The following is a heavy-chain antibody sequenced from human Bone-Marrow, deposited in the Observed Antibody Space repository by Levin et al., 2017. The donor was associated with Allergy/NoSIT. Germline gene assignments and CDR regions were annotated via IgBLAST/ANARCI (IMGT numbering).Heavy chain of an antibody. D-gene: IGHD3-3*01. Sequence: SETLSLTCAVYGGSFSGYYWSWIRQPPGKGLEWIGEINHSGSTNYNPSLKSRVTISVDTSKNQFSLKLSSVTAADTAVYYCARVSRITILGGMDVWGQGTTVTVSS. J-gene: IGHJ6*02. CDR3: ARVSRITILGGMDV. CDR1: GGSFSGYY. V-gene: IGHV4-34*01. CDR2: INHSGST.